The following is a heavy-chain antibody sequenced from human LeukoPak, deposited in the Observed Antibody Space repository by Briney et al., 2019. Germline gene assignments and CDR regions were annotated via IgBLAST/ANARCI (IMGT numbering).Heavy chain of an antibody. Sequence: VVSLRLSCAASGFIFTDYGMHWVRQAPGKGLEWVAVISNDGIDKYYADSVKGRFTISRDNSKNTLYLQMNSLRAEDTAVYYCAKVAATLFGLFDFWGQGTLVTVSS. D-gene: IGHD3-10*02. CDR1: GFIFTDYG. CDR3: AKVAATLFGLFDF. J-gene: IGHJ4*02. V-gene: IGHV3-30*18. CDR2: ISNDGIDK.